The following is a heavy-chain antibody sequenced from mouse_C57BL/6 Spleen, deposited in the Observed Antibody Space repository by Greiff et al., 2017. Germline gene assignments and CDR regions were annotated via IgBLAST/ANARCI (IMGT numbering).Heavy chain of an antibody. D-gene: IGHD1-1*02. Sequence: VMLVESGPGLVAPSQSLSITCTVSGFSLTSYGVDWVRQSPGKGLEWLGVIWGVGSTNYNSALKSRLSISKDNSKSQVFLKMNSLQTDDTAMYYCARGWGPGAMDYWGQGTSVTVAS. V-gene: IGHV2-6*01. CDR3: ARGWGPGAMDY. CDR2: IWGVGST. J-gene: IGHJ4*01. CDR1: GFSLTSYG.